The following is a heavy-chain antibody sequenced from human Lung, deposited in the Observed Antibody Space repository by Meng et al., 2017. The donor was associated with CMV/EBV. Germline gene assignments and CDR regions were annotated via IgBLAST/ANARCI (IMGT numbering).Heavy chain of an antibody. J-gene: IGHJ6*01. V-gene: IGHV3-30-3*01. CDR2: ISYDGSNK. Sequence: GGSLRLXCAASGFTFSSYAMHWVRQAPGKGLEWVAVISYDGSNKYYADSVKGRFTISRDNSKNTLYLQMNSLRAEDTAVYYCASRAGIATYYYYGMDVWGPGNXVNGAS. D-gene: IGHD6-13*01. CDR3: ASRAGIATYYYYGMDV. CDR1: GFTFSSYA.